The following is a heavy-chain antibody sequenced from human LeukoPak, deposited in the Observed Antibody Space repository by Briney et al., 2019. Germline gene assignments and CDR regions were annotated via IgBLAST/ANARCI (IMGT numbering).Heavy chain of an antibody. V-gene: IGHV4-61*02. CDR3: ARNDYGRTPDY. J-gene: IGHJ4*02. CDR1: GGSISSGSYY. Sequence: SETLSLTCTVSGGSISSGSYYWSWIRQPAGKGLEWIGRIYTSGSTNYNPSLKSRVTISVDTSKNQFSLKLSSVTAADTAVYYCARNDYGRTPDYWGQGTLVTVSS. D-gene: IGHD4-17*01. CDR2: IYTSGST.